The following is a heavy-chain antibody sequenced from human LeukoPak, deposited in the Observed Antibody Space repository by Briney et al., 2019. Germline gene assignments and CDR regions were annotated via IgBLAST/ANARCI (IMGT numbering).Heavy chain of an antibody. Sequence: GGSLRLSCAASGFTFSSYAMSWVRQAPGKGLEWVSAISGSGGSTNYADSVKGRFTISRDNSKNTLYLQMNSLRAEDTAVYYCAKDYYYGSGSYYIGEFFDYWGQGTLVTVSS. CDR1: GFTFSSYA. V-gene: IGHV3-23*01. J-gene: IGHJ4*02. D-gene: IGHD3-10*01. CDR2: ISGSGGST. CDR3: AKDYYYGSGSYYIGEFFDY.